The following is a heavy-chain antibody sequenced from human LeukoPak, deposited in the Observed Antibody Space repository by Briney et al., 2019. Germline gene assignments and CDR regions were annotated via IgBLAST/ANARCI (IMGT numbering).Heavy chain of an antibody. CDR3: ARLPSY. CDR1: GFAVSSNY. CDR2: IYSDGSI. J-gene: IGHJ4*02. Sequence: GGSLRLSCAASGFAVSSNYMTWVRQVPGKGLEWVSVIYSDGSIYYADSVKGRFTISRDNSKNTLYLQMNSLRPEDTAVYYCARLPSYWGQGTLVTVSS. V-gene: IGHV3-66*02.